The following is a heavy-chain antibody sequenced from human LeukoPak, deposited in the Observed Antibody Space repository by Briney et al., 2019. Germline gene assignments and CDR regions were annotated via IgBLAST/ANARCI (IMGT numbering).Heavy chain of an antibody. CDR3: ARVGGLKYYYDSSGYDWFDP. V-gene: IGHV4-59*01. Sequence: SETLSLTCTVSGVSISSYYWSWLRQPPGKGLEWIGCIYYSGSTNYNPSLKSRVTISVDTSKNQFSLKLSSVTAADTAVYYCARVGGLKYYYDSSGYDWFDPWGQGTLVTVSS. D-gene: IGHD3-22*01. CDR2: IYYSGST. CDR1: GVSISSYY. J-gene: IGHJ5*02.